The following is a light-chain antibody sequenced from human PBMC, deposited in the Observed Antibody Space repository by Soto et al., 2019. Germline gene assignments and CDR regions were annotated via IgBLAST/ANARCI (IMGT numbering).Light chain of an antibody. Sequence: DIQMTQAPSTLSASIGDIVIITFRASQSISHWLAWYQQKPGKAPKLLISDASSLGSGVPSRFSGSGSGTDFTLTISSLQPKDFATYYCQQANSFPFTFGGGTKVDIK. CDR2: DAS. V-gene: IGKV1-5*01. CDR3: QQANSFPFT. CDR1: QSISHW. J-gene: IGKJ4*01.